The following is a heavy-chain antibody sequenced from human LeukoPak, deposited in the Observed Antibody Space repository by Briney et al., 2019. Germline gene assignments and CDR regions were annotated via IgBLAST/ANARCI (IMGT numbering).Heavy chain of an antibody. CDR1: GFTFSSYA. Sequence: GGSLRLSCAASGFTFSSYAMHWVRQAPGKGLEWVAVISYDGSNKYYAVSVKGRFTISRDNSKNTLYLQMNSLRAEDTAVYYCAKSLAGTYYYDSSGYYTMKDWGQGTLVTVSS. J-gene: IGHJ4*02. D-gene: IGHD3-22*01. V-gene: IGHV3-30-3*02. CDR3: AKSLAGTYYYDSSGYYTMKD. CDR2: ISYDGSNK.